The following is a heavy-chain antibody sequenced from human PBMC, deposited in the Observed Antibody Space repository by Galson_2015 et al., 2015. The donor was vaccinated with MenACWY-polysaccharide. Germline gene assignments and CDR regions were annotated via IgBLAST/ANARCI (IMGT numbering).Heavy chain of an antibody. CDR2: PNGGDGES. J-gene: IGHJ4*02. CDR3: ARTEAGNFRLDY. Sequence: SVKVSCKAFGYTFSNYAMHWVRQAPGQRLEWLGWPNGGDGESKYSQNFPDRITITRDTSASTVSMELSRLRSEDTAVYYCARTEAGNFRLDYWGQGTLVTVSS. V-gene: IGHV1-3*01. D-gene: IGHD6-19*01. CDR1: GYTFSNYA.